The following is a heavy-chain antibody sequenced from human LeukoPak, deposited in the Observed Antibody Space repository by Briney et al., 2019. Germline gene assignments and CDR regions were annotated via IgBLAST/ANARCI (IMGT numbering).Heavy chain of an antibody. V-gene: IGHV3-23*01. J-gene: IGHJ4*02. CDR2: ISGSGGAT. CDR3: AREPRRFDC. CDR1: GFTFSSHG. Sequence: GGSLRLSCAASGFTFSSHGMHWVRQASGKGLEWVSVISGSGGATYYADSGGATYYADSVKGRFSISRDNSENTLYLQMNSLRAEDTAVYYCAREPRRFDCWGQGSLVTVSS.